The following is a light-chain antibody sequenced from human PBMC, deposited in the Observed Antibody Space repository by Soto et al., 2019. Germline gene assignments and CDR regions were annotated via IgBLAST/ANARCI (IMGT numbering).Light chain of an antibody. Sequence: DIQMTQSPSTLSGSVGDRVTITCRASQTISSWLAWYQQKPGKAPKLLIYKASTLKSGAPSRFSGCGPGTEFTLTTSSLHLDAFATYYCQHYNSYSEAFGQGATVDIK. CDR1: QTISSW. CDR2: KAS. V-gene: IGKV1-5*03. J-gene: IGKJ1*01. CDR3: QHYNSYSEA.